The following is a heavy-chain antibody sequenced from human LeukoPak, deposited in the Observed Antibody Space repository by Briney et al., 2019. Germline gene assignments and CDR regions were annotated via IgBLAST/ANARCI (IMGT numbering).Heavy chain of an antibody. V-gene: IGHV3-66*01. Sequence: GGSLRLSCAASGFTVSSNYMSWVRQAPGKGLEWVSVIYSGGSTYYADSVKGRFTISRDNSKNTLYLQMNSLRAEDTAVYCCASSILDEYYDSSGYYYWGQGTLVTVSS. CDR3: ASSILDEYYDSSGYYY. D-gene: IGHD3-22*01. CDR2: IYSGGST. CDR1: GFTVSSNY. J-gene: IGHJ4*02.